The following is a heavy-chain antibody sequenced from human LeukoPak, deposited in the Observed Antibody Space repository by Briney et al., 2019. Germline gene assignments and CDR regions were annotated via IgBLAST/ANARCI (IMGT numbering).Heavy chain of an antibody. V-gene: IGHV3-23*01. D-gene: IGHD3-16*01. CDR2: ISGGGFTT. CDR3: GRTYAGHYFDY. J-gene: IGHJ4*01. CDR1: GFTITSYA. Sequence: GGSLTFSCSASGFTITSYAMSWVRQAPGKGLEWVSTISGGGFTTCYASSVERRFTISRDDSKNPLFLQMSSLRAEDTAVFYCGRTYAGHYFDYWGRKPG.